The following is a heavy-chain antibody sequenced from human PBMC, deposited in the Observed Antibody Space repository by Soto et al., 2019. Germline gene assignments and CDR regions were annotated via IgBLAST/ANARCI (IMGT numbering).Heavy chain of an antibody. Sequence: LQLQESGPGLVKPSEALSLICIVSGGSISSNDYYWGWIRQPPGKGLEWIGSIYYSGSTYYNPSLKSRVTISVDTSKNQFSLKLTSVAAADTAVYYCARSIAVRPQDPFIIWGQGTMVTVSS. D-gene: IGHD6-6*01. CDR1: GGSISSNDYY. CDR3: ARSIAVRPQDPFII. CDR2: IYYSGST. J-gene: IGHJ3*02. V-gene: IGHV4-39*01.